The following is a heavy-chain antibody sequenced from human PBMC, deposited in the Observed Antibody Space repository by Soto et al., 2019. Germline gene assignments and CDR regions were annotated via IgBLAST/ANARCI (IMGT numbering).Heavy chain of an antibody. J-gene: IGHJ4*02. Sequence: EVQLLESGGGLVQPGGSLRLSCAASGFTFSSYAMRWVRQAPGKGLEWVSAISGSGGSTYYADAVMGRFTISRDNCKSTLYLQMNRLRDENTAGSSCAIRGSGSYYDYSGQGTLVTVFS. CDR3: AIRGSGSYYDY. CDR1: GFTFSSYA. V-gene: IGHV3-23*01. D-gene: IGHD1-26*01. CDR2: ISGSGGST.